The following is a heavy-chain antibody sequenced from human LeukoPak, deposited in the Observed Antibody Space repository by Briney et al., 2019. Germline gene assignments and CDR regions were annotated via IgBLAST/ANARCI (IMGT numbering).Heavy chain of an antibody. J-gene: IGHJ6*03. CDR1: GYTFTSYD. CDR2: MNPNSGNT. D-gene: IGHD6-19*01. Sequence: APVKVSCKASGYTFTSYDINWVRQATGQGLEWMGWMNPNSGNTGYAQKFQGRATITRNTSISTAYMELSSLRSEDTAVYYCARGTGYSSGWYSQAYYMDVWGKGTTVTVSS. CDR3: ARGTGYSSGWYSQAYYMDV. V-gene: IGHV1-8*03.